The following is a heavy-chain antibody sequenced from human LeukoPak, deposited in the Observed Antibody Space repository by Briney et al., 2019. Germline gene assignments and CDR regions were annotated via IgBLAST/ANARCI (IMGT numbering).Heavy chain of an antibody. V-gene: IGHV3-53*01. J-gene: IGHJ4*02. Sequence: GGSLRLSCAVSGFPVNTNYLTWVRQAPGKGLEWVSVIYSEGTTHYADSVKGRFTISRDNSKNTVYLQMNSLRVEDTAVYYCARGHGHFDYWGQGTLVTVSS. CDR2: IYSEGTT. CDR3: ARGHGHFDY. CDR1: GFPVNTNY.